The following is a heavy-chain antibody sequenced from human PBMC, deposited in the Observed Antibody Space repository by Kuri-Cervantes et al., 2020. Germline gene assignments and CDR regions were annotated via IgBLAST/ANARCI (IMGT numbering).Heavy chain of an antibody. CDR1: GYTFTSYG. CDR3: ARSAPIVVVPAALVNDY. Sequence: ASVKVSCKASGYTFTSYGIGWVRQAPGQGLEWMGWISAYNGNTNYAQTLQGRVTMTTDTSTSTDYMELRSLRSDDTAVYYCARSAPIVVVPAALVNDYWGQGTLVTVSS. D-gene: IGHD2-2*01. CDR2: ISAYNGNT. J-gene: IGHJ4*02. V-gene: IGHV1-18*01.